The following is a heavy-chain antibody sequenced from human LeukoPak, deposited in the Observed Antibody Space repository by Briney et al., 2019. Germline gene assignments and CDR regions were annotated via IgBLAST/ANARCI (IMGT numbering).Heavy chain of an antibody. CDR1: GFTFSSSD. Sequence: GGSVRLSCAASGFTFSSSDMHWVRQAPGKGLEWVALISYDGTNKYYTDSVKGRFTISRDNSKNTLSLQMNSLRADDTAVYFCARVSLIVVVPGILDYWAQGSVVTVSS. CDR2: ISYDGTNK. CDR3: ARVSLIVVVPGILDY. D-gene: IGHD2-21*02. V-gene: IGHV3-30-3*01. J-gene: IGHJ4*02.